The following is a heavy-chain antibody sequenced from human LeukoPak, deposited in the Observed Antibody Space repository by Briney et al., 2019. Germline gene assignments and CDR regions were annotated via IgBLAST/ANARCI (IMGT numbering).Heavy chain of an antibody. J-gene: IGHJ4*02. Sequence: SETLSLTCTVSGGSISSYYWSWIRQPPGKGVEGGGYIYYSGSTNYNPSLKSRVTISVDTSNNQFSLKLSSVTAADTAVYYCARHSIGRGSYFHYWGQGTLVTVSS. V-gene: IGHV4-59*08. CDR2: IYYSGST. CDR3: ARHSIGRGSYFHY. CDR1: GGSISSYY. D-gene: IGHD1-26*01.